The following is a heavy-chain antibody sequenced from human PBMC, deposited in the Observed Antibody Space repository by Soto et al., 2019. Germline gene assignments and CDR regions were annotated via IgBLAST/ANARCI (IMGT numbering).Heavy chain of an antibody. J-gene: IGHJ5*02. D-gene: IGHD6-6*01. CDR3: ARRYSSSPTNNWFDP. V-gene: IGHV4-39*01. CDR2: IYYSGST. Sequence: TSETLSLTCTVSGGSISSSSYYWGWIRQPPGKGLEWIGSIYYSGSTYYNPSLKSRVTISVDTSKNQFSLKLSSVTAADTAVYYCARRYSSSPTNNWFDPWGQGTLVTVSS. CDR1: GGSISSSSYY.